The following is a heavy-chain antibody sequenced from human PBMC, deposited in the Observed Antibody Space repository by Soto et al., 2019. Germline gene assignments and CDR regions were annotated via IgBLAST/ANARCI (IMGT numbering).Heavy chain of an antibody. CDR1: GGSVSRANW. V-gene: IGHV4-4*02. J-gene: IGHJ4*02. CDR3: ARGRFTSVTTVIREYYADS. Sequence: PSETLSLTCAVSGGSVSRANWWTWVRQFPGKGLEWIAEIYHSGSTNYNPSLKSRVTISIDKSKNHFSLNLNSVTAADTALYYWARGRFTSVTTVIREYYADSWGQTALLTVSS. CDR2: IYHSGST. D-gene: IGHD4-17*01.